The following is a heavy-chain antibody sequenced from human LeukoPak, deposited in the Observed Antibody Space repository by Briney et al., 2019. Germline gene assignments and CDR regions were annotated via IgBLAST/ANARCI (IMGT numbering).Heavy chain of an antibody. V-gene: IGHV1-18*01. J-gene: IGHJ5*02. CDR2: ISAYNGNT. D-gene: IGHD6-13*01. Sequence: GASVKVSCKASGYTFTSYGISWVRQAPGQGLERMGWISAYNGNTNYAQKLQGRVTMTTDTSTSTAYMELRSLRSDDTAVYYCARALPNSSSWYLPRFDPWGQGTLVTVSS. CDR3: ARALPNSSSWYLPRFDP. CDR1: GYTFTSYG.